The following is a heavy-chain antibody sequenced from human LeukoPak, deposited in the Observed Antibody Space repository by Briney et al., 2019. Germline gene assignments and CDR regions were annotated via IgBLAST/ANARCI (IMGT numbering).Heavy chain of an antibody. V-gene: IGHV1-8*01. CDR2: MNPNSGNT. CDR3: ARRGYCSSSSCPLDY. D-gene: IGHD2-15*01. CDR1: GYSFTSYD. J-gene: IGHJ4*02. Sequence: ASVKVSCKASGYSFTSYDINWVRQATGQGLEWMGWMNPNSGNTVYAQKFQGRVTMTRSTSISTTYMELSSLRSEDTAVYYCARRGYCSSSSCPLDYWGQGTLVTVSS.